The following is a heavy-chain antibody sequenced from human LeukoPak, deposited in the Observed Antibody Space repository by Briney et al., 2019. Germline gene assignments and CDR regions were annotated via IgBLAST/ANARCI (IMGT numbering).Heavy chain of an antibody. CDR2: ISGSGGST. D-gene: IGHD3-22*01. CDR1: GFTFSSYS. CDR3: AKDREYYYGSDGYYRFDY. V-gene: IGHV3-23*01. Sequence: GGSLRLSCAASGFTFSSYSMTWVRLAPGKGLEWVSAISGSGGSTYYADSVKGRFTISRDNSMNTLYLRMNSLRAEDTAVYYCAKDREYYYGSDGYYRFDYWGQGTLATVSS. J-gene: IGHJ4*02.